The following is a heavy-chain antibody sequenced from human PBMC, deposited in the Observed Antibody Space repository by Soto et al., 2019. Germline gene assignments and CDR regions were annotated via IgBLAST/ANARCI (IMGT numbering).Heavy chain of an antibody. D-gene: IGHD2-8*01. CDR1: GYSFLRYG. CDR2: ISPYSGYT. CDR3: ARVTSVLIPTAEHSRFVS. Sequence: ASVKVSCKRSGYSFLRYGINWVRPAPRQGVEWVGWISPYSGYTHSAQKFHSRLTLTTDTGASTAYMALRILRSALPALYYSARVTSVLIPTAEHSRFVSWVQATLVTVSS. V-gene: IGHV1-18*01. J-gene: IGHJ4*02.